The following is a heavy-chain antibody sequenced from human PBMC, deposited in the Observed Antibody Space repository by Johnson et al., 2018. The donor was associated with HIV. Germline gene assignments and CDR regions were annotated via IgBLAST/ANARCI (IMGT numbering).Heavy chain of an antibody. V-gene: IGHV3-30*02. J-gene: IGHJ3*02. Sequence: QEQLVESGGGVVQPGGSLRLSCAASGFTFSTYGIHWVRQAPGKGLEWVSFIRYDGKDKYYADFVKGRFTISRDNSKKTLSLQMNSLRPEDTAVYYCAKSSSATYYGDAFDMWGQGTMVTVSS. CDR1: GFTFSTYG. D-gene: IGHD3-10*01. CDR2: IRYDGKDK. CDR3: AKSSSATYYGDAFDM.